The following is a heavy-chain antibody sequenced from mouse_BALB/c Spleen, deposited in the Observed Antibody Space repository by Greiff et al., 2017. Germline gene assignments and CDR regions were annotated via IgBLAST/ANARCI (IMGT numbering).Heavy chain of an antibody. J-gene: IGHJ2*01. CDR2: ISSGGST. Sequence: EVKLVESGGGLVQPGGSRKLSCAASGFTFSSFGMHWVRQAPEKGLEWVAYISSGGSTYYPDSVKGRFTISRDNARNILYLQMSSLRSEDTAMYYCARGRDGSRSPPLYWGQGTTLTVSS. CDR3: ARGRDGSRSPPLY. CDR1: GFTFSSFG. D-gene: IGHD1-1*01. V-gene: IGHV5-6-5*01.